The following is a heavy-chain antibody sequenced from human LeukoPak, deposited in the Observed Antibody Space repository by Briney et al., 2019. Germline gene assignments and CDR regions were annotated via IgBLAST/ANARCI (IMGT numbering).Heavy chain of an antibody. V-gene: IGHV3-53*01. D-gene: IGHD6-13*01. CDR2: NSGGRT. CDR1: GFTVNNNY. CDR3: ARDDIAAGGTTDL. J-gene: IGHJ5*02. Sequence: PGGSLRLSCAASGFTVNNNYMSWVRQAPGKGLEWVSVNSGGRTYYADSVKGRFTISRDNSKNTLYLQMNSLRAEDTAVYYCARDDIAAGGTTDLWGQGTLATVSS.